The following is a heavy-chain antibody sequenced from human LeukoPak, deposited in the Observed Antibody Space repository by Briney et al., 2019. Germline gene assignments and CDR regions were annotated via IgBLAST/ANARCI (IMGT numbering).Heavy chain of an antibody. Sequence: SETLSLTCTLSGGSISSGSYYWSWGWQPAGKGLEWIGRIYTSGSTNYNPSPKSRVTISVDTSQNQFSLKLSSVTAADTAVYYCARDGARWGSPFDYWGQGTLVTVS. CDR2: IYTSGST. J-gene: IGHJ4*02. CDR1: GGSISSGSYY. D-gene: IGHD7-27*01. V-gene: IGHV4-61*02. CDR3: ARDGARWGSPFDY.